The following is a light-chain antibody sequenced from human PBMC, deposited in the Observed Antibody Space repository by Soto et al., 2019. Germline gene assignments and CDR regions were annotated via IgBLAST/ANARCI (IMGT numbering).Light chain of an antibody. V-gene: IGKV3-15*01. CDR2: TAS. Sequence: EIVLTQSPGTLSLSPGERASLSCRASQSVSSNYLAWFQQKPGQAPRLLISTASTRATGIPARFSGSGSGTEFTLPISSLQSEDFAVYYGQQYNNWPRITFGQGTRLEIK. J-gene: IGKJ5*01. CDR1: QSVSSN. CDR3: QQYNNWPRIT.